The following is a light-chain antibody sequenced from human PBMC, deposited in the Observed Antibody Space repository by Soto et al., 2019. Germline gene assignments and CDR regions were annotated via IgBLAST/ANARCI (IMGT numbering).Light chain of an antibody. CDR3: QQSYSTPRT. V-gene: IGKV1-39*01. CDR2: AAS. CDR1: QSISSY. J-gene: IGKJ4*01. Sequence: DIQMTQSPSSLSASVGDRVTITCRASQSISSYLNWYQQKPGKAPKLLIYAASSLQSGVPSRFSGSGSGTDFTLTISSLQPEDFATYYCQQSYSTPRTFGGGTKVGSN.